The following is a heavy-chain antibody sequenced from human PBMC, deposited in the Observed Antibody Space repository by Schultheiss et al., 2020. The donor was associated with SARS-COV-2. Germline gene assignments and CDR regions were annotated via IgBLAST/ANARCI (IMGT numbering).Heavy chain of an antibody. V-gene: IGHV3-9*01. J-gene: IGHJ3*02. CDR3: ARVERYCSSTSCRAFDI. CDR1: GFTFDDYA. CDR2: ISWNSGSI. D-gene: IGHD2-2*01. Sequence: GGSLRLSCAASGFTFDDYAMHWVRQAPGKGLEWVSGISWNSGSIGYADSVKGRFTISRDNSKNTLYLQMNSLRAEDTAVYYCARVERYCSSTSCRAFDIWGQGTMVTVSS.